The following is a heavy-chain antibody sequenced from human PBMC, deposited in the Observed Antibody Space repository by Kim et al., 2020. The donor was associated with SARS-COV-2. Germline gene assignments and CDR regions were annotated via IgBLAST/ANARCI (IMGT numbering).Heavy chain of an antibody. V-gene: IGHV1-69*13. CDR3: ASSGYYYVYYYGMDV. CDR1: GGTFSSYA. Sequence: SVKVSCKASGGTFSSYAISWVRQAPGQGLEWMGGIIPIFGTANYAQKFQGRVTITADESTSTAYMELSSLRSEDTAVYYCASSGYYYVYYYGMDVWGQGTTVTVSS. J-gene: IGHJ6*02. D-gene: IGHD3-22*01. CDR2: IIPIFGTA.